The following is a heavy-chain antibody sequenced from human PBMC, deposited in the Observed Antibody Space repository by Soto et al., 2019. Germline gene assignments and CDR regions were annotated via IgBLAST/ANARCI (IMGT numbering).Heavy chain of an antibody. CDR2: ISDSGGKT. D-gene: IGHD4-4*01. Sequence: GGSLRLSCATSGFTFSDYAMSWVRQAPGKGLEWVSAISDSGGKTYYADSVKGRFTVSRDNSKNTLYLQMNSLRAEDTAVYYCAKSGKRVTTVGTPRYYYGMDVWGQGTTVTVSS. J-gene: IGHJ6*02. CDR1: GFTFSDYA. V-gene: IGHV3-23*01. CDR3: AKSGKRVTTVGTPRYYYGMDV.